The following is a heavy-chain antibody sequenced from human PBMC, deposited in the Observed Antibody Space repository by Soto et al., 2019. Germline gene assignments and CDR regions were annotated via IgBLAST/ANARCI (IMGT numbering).Heavy chain of an antibody. V-gene: IGHV1-2*04. CDR2: INPNSGGT. D-gene: IGHD6-19*01. CDR1: GYTFTGYY. CDR3: ARGPYLHNSGWYGDDAFDI. J-gene: IGHJ3*02. Sequence: ASLKVSCKASGYTFTGYYMHWVRQAPGQGLEWMGWINPNSGGTNYAQKFQGWVTMTRDTSISTAYMELSRLRSDDTAVYYCARGPYLHNSGWYGDDAFDIWGQGTMVTVSS.